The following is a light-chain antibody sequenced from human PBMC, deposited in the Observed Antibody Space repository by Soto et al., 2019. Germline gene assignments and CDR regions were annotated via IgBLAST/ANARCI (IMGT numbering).Light chain of an antibody. V-gene: IGKV3-20*01. J-gene: IGKJ3*01. CDR3: QQYCSSPLFT. CDR1: QSVSSSY. CDR2: GAS. Sequence: EIVLTQSPGTLSLSPGERATLSCRASQSVSSSYLAWYQQKPGQTPRLLIYGASSRATGIPDRFSGSGSGTKVTLTISRLEPEDVSWYYCQQYCSSPLFTFGPGTKVDIK.